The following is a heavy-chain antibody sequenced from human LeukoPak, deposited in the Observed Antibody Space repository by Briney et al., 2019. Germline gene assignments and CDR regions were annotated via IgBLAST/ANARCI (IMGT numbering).Heavy chain of an antibody. J-gene: IGHJ6*03. Sequence: ETLSLTCTVSGGSISSYYWSWIRQPAGKGLEWIGRIYTSGSTNYNPSLKSRVTMSVDTSKNQFSLKLSSVTAADTAVYHCAREIYSSSSAGPSYYYYMDVWGKGTTVTVSS. D-gene: IGHD6-6*01. CDR1: GGSISSYY. CDR3: AREIYSSSSAGPSYYYYMDV. CDR2: IYTSGST. V-gene: IGHV4-4*07.